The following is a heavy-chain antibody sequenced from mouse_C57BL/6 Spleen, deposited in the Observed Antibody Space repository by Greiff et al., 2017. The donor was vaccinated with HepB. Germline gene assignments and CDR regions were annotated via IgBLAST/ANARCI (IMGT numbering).Heavy chain of an antibody. Sequence: DVHLVESEGGLVQPGSSMKLSCTASGFTFSDYYMAWVRQVPEKGLEWVANINYDGSSTYYLDSLKSRFIISRDNAKNILYLQMSSLKSEDTATYYCARDRGYYGSSGFAYWGQGTLVTVSA. V-gene: IGHV5-16*01. D-gene: IGHD1-1*01. J-gene: IGHJ3*01. CDR3: ARDRGYYGSSGFAY. CDR1: GFTFSDYY. CDR2: INYDGSST.